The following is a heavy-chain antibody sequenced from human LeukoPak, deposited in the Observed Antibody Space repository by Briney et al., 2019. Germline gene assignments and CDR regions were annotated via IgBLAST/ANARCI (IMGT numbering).Heavy chain of an antibody. V-gene: IGHV1-2*02. CDR3: ARDRRGGIPFDY. CDR1: GYTFTDDY. J-gene: IGHJ4*02. CDR2: INVNSGGT. D-gene: IGHD3-16*01. Sequence: ASVKVSCKASGYTFTDDYILWVRQPPGQGLEWMGWINVNSGGTNYAQKFYARVTMTRDTSISTAYMELSRLRSDDTAVYYCARDRRGGIPFDYWGQGILVTVSS.